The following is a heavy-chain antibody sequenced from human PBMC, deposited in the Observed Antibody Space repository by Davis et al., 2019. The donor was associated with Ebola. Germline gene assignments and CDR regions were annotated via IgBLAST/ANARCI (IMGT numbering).Heavy chain of an antibody. D-gene: IGHD5-12*01. CDR3: ARRGGYAYSLVDY. J-gene: IGHJ4*02. CDR1: GYSFTNYW. CDR2: IYPGDSDT. V-gene: IGHV5-51*01. Sequence: GESLKISCKGSGYSFTNYWIAWVRQMPGKGLEWMGIIYPGDSDTRYSSSFQGQVTISADKSSSTAYLQWSSLKASDTAIYYCARRGGYAYSLVDYWGQGTLVTVSS.